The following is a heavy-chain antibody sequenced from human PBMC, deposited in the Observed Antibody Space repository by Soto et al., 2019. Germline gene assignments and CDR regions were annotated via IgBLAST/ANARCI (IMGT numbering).Heavy chain of an antibody. CDR2: INSDGSST. Sequence: LRLSCAASGFTFRSYWMHWVRQAPGKGLVWVSSINSDGSSTVYADSVRGRFTISRDNAKNTVYLQMNSLRAEDTAVYYCARAIVVAVPNWFDPWGQGTLVTVSS. CDR3: ARAIVVAVPNWFDP. CDR1: GFTFRSYW. V-gene: IGHV3-74*01. J-gene: IGHJ5*02. D-gene: IGHD6-19*01.